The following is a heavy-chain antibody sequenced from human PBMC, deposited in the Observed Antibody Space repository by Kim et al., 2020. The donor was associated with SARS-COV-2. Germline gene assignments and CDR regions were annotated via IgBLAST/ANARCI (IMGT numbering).Heavy chain of an antibody. Sequence: ADSVKGRFTISRDNAKNSRYLQMNSLRAEDTAVYYCARDVVAAPTYGMDVWGQGTTVTVSS. CDR3: ARDVVAAPTYGMDV. J-gene: IGHJ6*02. V-gene: IGHV3-21*01. D-gene: IGHD2-2*01.